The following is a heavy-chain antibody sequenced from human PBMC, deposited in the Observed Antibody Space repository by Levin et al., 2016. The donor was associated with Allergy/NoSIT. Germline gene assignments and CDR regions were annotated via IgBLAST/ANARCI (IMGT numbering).Heavy chain of an antibody. CDR1: GYTFTSYG. J-gene: IGHJ6*02. CDR3: ARDSRSSYGDYGPKWNYYGMDV. D-gene: IGHD4-17*01. Sequence: ASVKVSCKASGYTFTSYGISWVRQAPGQGLEWMGWISAYNGNTNYAQKLQGRVTMTTDTSTSTAYMELRSLRSDDTAVYYCARDSRSSYGDYGPKWNYYGMDVWGQGTTVTVSS. V-gene: IGHV1-18*01. CDR2: ISAYNGNT.